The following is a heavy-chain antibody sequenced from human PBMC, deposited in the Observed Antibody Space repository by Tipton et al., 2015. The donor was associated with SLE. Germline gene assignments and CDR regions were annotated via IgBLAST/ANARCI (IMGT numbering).Heavy chain of an antibody. Sequence: SLRLSCAASGFVFSSYTMNWVRQAPGKGLEWISYISGGGTTIYYADSVQGRFTISRDNSNDSLFLQMNSLRAEDTAVYYCAKDRLEWEVLPHFQHWGQGTLVTVSS. V-gene: IGHV3-48*01. D-gene: IGHD1-26*01. CDR2: ISGGGTTI. CDR1: GFVFSSYT. CDR3: AKDRLEWEVLPHFQH. J-gene: IGHJ1*01.